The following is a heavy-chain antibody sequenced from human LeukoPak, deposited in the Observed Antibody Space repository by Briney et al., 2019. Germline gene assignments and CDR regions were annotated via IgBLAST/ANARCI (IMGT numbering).Heavy chain of an antibody. J-gene: IGHJ4*02. Sequence: GGSLRLSCAASGFAFSTHNMHWVRQAPGKGLEWVAVISYDGRNENHAESVKGRFTISRNNSKNTLYLQMNTLRTEDTALYYCVREKYCTPTDCLHGRFYFNCWGQGTLVTVSS. CDR2: ISYDGRNE. CDR3: VREKYCTPTDCLHGRFYFNC. V-gene: IGHV3-30*04. CDR1: GFAFSTHN. D-gene: IGHD2-8*01.